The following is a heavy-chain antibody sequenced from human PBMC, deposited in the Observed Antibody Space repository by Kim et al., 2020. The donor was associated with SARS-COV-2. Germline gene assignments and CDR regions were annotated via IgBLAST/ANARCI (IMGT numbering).Heavy chain of an antibody. V-gene: IGHV4-4*07. CDR2: IYTSGSS. CDR3: ARDAEQHSGSFSEPFDY. CDR1: GGSISSYC. D-gene: IGHD1-26*01. J-gene: IGHJ4*02. Sequence: SETLSLTCTVSGGSISSYCWSWIRQPAGKGLEWIWRIYTSGSSNYNPYRKSRVTMSVDTSTNQFSLKLSSVTDADTAEYYCARDAEQHSGSFSEPFDYWGQGTLVTVSS.